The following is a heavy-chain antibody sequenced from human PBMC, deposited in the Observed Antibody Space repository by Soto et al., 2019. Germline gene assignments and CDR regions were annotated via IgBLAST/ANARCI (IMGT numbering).Heavy chain of an antibody. D-gene: IGHD4-4*01. CDR1: GYTFTGFY. CDR3: ARLGNSTY. V-gene: IGHV1-46*01. Sequence: ASVKVSCKASGYTFTGFYIHWVRQAPGQGLEWMGIINPGVGNTNYSQNFQDRVTLTRDTSTSTVYMELSSLKSEDTATYYCARLGNSTYWGQGTLVTVSS. J-gene: IGHJ4*02. CDR2: INPGVGNT.